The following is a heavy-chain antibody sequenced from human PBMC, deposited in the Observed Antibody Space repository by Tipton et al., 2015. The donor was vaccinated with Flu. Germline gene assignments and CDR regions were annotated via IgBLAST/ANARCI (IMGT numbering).Heavy chain of an antibody. Sequence: LRLSCTVSGGSINSDSYYWGWIRQTPGKGLQWIGSIYYTGTTSYNPSLQDRVTISADRSKNQFSLEMSSLTAADTAVYYCARPHTPYFYGMDVWGQGTTVTVSS. D-gene: IGHD2-2*02. CDR1: GGSINSDSYY. CDR2: IYYTGTT. CDR3: ARPHTPYFYGMDV. V-gene: IGHV4-39*07. J-gene: IGHJ6*02.